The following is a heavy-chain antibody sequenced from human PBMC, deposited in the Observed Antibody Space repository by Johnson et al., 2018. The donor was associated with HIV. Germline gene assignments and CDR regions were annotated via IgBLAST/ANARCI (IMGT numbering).Heavy chain of an antibody. CDR2: ISGDGSTT. CDR1: GFTFDDYA. J-gene: IGHJ3*02. V-gene: IGHV3-43*02. CDR3: AKIAAAAGLKDAFDM. D-gene: IGHD6-13*01. Sequence: VQLVESGGGVVQPGRSLRLSCAASGFTFDDYAMHWVRQAPGKGLEWVARISGDGSTTNYADSVKGRFTIARDNARNTLYLQMNSLRAEDTAVYYCAKIAAAAGLKDAFDMWGQGTMVTVSS.